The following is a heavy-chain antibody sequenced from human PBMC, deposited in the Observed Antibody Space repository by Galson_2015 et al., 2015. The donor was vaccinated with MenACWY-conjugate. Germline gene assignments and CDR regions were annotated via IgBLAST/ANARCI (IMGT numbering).Heavy chain of an antibody. V-gene: IGHV3-21*01. CDR3: ARGSSGLGF. CDR1: GFTFSSYT. Sequence: SLRLSCAASGFTFSSYTMNWVRQAPGKGLEWVSSISSSSTYTYYADSVRGRFTISRDNPKNSLYLQMNSLRAEDTAVYYCARGSSGLGFWGQGTMVTVSS. D-gene: IGHD6-25*01. CDR2: ISSSSTYT. J-gene: IGHJ3*01.